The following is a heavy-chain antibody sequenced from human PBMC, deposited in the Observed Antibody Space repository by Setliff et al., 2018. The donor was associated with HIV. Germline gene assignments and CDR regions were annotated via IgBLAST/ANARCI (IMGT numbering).Heavy chain of an antibody. J-gene: IGHJ4*02. CDR1: GFTLSNAW. CDR2: IKSKTDGGTT. V-gene: IGHV3-15*07. D-gene: IGHD3-22*01. CDR3: THMGHYFDGTGYNRMYYFDY. Sequence: GESLKISCAASGFTLSNAWMNWVRQAPGKGLEWVGRIKSKTDGGTTDYAAPVKGRFTISRDDSKNMLYLEMSNLQTEDTAMYYCTHMGHYFDGTGYNRMYYFDYWGQGALVTVSS.